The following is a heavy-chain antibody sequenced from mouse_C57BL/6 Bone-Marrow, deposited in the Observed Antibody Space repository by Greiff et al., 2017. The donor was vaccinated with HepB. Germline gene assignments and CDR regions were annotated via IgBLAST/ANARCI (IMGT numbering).Heavy chain of an antibody. Sequence: VHLVESGAELARPGASVKMSCKASGYTFTSYTMHWVKQRPGQGLEWIGYINPSSGYTKYNQKFKDKATLTADKSSSTAYMQLSSLTSEDSAVYYCAGSAITTVVGPSYWYFDVWGTGTTVTVSS. D-gene: IGHD1-1*01. CDR3: AGSAITTVVGPSYWYFDV. CDR1: GYTFTSYT. V-gene: IGHV1-4*01. CDR2: INPSSGYT. J-gene: IGHJ1*03.